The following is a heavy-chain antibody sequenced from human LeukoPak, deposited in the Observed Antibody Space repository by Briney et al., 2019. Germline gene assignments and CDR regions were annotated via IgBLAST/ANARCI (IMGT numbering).Heavy chain of an antibody. V-gene: IGHV3-23*01. CDR1: GLSLNNYA. Sequence: PGGSLRLSCTASGLSLNNYAMSWVRQVPGKGLEWVSASSSSDDGKWYAESVRGRFTISRDTSKNTVYLQMNSLRVEDAGVYYCAKDHFTMVRGVIITGFDYWGQGTLVTVSS. D-gene: IGHD3-10*01. J-gene: IGHJ4*02. CDR2: SSSSDDGK. CDR3: AKDHFTMVRGVIITGFDY.